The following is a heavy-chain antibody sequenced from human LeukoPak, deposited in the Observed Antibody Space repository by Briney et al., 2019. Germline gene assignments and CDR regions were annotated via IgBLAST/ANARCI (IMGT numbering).Heavy chain of an antibody. D-gene: IGHD1-26*01. CDR1: ADTFTTYD. J-gene: IGHJ4*02. V-gene: IGHV1-8*01. CDR2: LNPNSGNT. Sequence: ASVKASCKASADTFTTYDVNWVRQATGQGLEWMGWLNPNSGNTGYVQKFQGRVTMTMNTSISTAYMELTSLTSEDTAVYYCARSTMGARRKYDYWGQGTLVTVSS. CDR3: ARSTMGARRKYDY.